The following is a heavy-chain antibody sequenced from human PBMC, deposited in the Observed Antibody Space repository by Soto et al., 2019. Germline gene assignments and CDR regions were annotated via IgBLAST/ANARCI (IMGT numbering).Heavy chain of an antibody. CDR1: GYTFTSYY. CDR2: INPSGGST. Sequence: QVQLVQSGAEVKKPGASVKVSCKASGYTFTSYYMHWVRQAPGQGLEWMGIINPSGGSTSYAQKFQGRVTMTRDTSTSTVYMELSSLRSEETAVYYCARDQGNQYYYDSSADYYGMDVWGQGTTVTVSS. CDR3: ARDQGNQYYYDSSADYYGMDV. J-gene: IGHJ6*02. V-gene: IGHV1-46*01. D-gene: IGHD3-22*01.